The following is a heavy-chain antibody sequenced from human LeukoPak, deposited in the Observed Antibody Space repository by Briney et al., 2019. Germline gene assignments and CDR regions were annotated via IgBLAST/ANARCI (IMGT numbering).Heavy chain of an antibody. Sequence: SETLSLTCAVYGGSFSGYYWSWIRQPPGKGLEWIGEINHSGSTNYNPSLKSRVTISVDTSKNQFSLELSSVTAADTAVYYCARPQRYSMYALDYWGQGTLVTVSS. J-gene: IGHJ4*02. CDR2: INHSGST. CDR1: GGSFSGYY. CDR3: ARPQRYSMYALDY. V-gene: IGHV4-34*01. D-gene: IGHD5/OR15-5a*01.